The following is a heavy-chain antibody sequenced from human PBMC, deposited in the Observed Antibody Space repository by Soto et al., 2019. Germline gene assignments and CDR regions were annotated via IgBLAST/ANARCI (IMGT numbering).Heavy chain of an antibody. V-gene: IGHV3-23*01. CDR2: ISGSGGST. Sequence: PGGSLRLSCAASGFTFSSYAMSWVRQAPGKGLEWVSAISGSGGSTYYADSVKGRFTISRDNSKNTLYLQMNSLRAEDTAVYYCAKSLDYDFWSGKGGYGMDVWGQGTTVTVS. D-gene: IGHD3-3*01. CDR1: GFTFSSYA. CDR3: AKSLDYDFWSGKGGYGMDV. J-gene: IGHJ6*02.